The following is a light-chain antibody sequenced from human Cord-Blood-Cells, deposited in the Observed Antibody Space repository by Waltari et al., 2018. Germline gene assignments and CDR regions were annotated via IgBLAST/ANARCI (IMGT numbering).Light chain of an antibody. Sequence: DIQMTQSPSTLSASVGDRVTITCRASQSISSWLAWYQQKPGKAPKLLIYDADSLESGVPSRFSGSGSGTEFTLTISSLQPDDFATYYCQQYNSYWTFGQGTKVEIK. CDR1: QSISSW. CDR3: QQYNSYWT. J-gene: IGKJ1*01. V-gene: IGKV1-5*01. CDR2: DAD.